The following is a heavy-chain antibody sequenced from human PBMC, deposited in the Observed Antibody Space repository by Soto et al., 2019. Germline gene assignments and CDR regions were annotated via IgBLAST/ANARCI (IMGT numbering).Heavy chain of an antibody. D-gene: IGHD4-4*01. CDR2: IYYSGST. CDR1: GGSISSGGNY. CDR3: ARASSRDDYNYRACYFDY. J-gene: IGHJ4*02. Sequence: QVQLHESGPGLVKPSQTLSLTCTVSGGSISSGGNYWSWIRQHPGKGLEWIGYIYYSGSTYYNPYLKSRVTISVDTSKNQFSLKLSSVTAADTAVYYCARASSRDDYNYRACYFDYWGQGTLVTVSS. V-gene: IGHV4-31*03.